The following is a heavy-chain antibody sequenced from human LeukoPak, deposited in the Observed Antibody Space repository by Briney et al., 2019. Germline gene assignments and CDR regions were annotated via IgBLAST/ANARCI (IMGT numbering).Heavy chain of an antibody. CDR1: GYTFTSYY. D-gene: IGHD2-15*01. J-gene: IGHJ3*01. V-gene: IGHV1-46*01. Sequence: ASVKVSCKASGYTFTSYYIHWVRQAPGQGLEWMGLINPSGGSTNYAQKFQGRVTMTRDTSTSTAYMELRSLTYDDTAVYYCARAGYCGDGGCRGGSAFDVWGQGTMVTVSS. CDR2: INPSGGST. CDR3: ARAGYCGDGGCRGGSAFDV.